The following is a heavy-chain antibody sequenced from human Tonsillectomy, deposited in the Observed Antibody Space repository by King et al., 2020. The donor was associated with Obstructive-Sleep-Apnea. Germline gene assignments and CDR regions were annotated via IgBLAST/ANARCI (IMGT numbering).Heavy chain of an antibody. V-gene: IGHV3-11*06. Sequence: VQLVESGGGLVKPGGSLRLSCAASGFTFSDYHMSWIRQAPGKGLEWISYISISTNYTKYADSVKGRFTISRDNAKNSLYLQMNSLRAEDTAVYYCARERKVGANIFDSWGQGTLATVSS. CDR3: ARERKVGANIFDS. D-gene: IGHD1-26*01. J-gene: IGHJ4*02. CDR2: ISISTNYT. CDR1: GFTFSDYH.